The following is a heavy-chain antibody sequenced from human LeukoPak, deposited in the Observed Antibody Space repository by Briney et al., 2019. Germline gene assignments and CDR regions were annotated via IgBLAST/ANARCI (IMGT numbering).Heavy chain of an antibody. CDR3: ARLKFYDSTGYSPGHYMDV. CDR2: LYPSLSP. V-gene: IGHV4-4*07. Sequence: SETLSLTCTVSAGPIYSYYWSWIRQPAGKGLEWIGLLYPSLSPNYNPSLKSRGTMSVDTSKNQFGLRLSAVPAADTAVYYCARLKFYDSTGYSPGHYMDVWGKGITVTVSS. J-gene: IGHJ6*03. CDR1: AGPIYSYY. D-gene: IGHD3-22*01.